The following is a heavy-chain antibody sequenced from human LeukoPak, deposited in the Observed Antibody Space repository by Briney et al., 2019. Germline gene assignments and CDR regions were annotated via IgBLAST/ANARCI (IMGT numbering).Heavy chain of an antibody. CDR2: IRYDGSNK. CDR3: AKDLSSSSWSAGYFDY. J-gene: IGHJ4*02. Sequence: PGGSLRLSCAASGFTFSSYGMHWVRQAPGKGLEWVAFIRYDGSNKYYADSVKGRFTISRDNSKNTLYLQMYSLRAEDTAVYYCAKDLSSSSWSAGYFDYWGQGTLVTVSS. CDR1: GFTFSSYG. V-gene: IGHV3-30*02. D-gene: IGHD6-13*01.